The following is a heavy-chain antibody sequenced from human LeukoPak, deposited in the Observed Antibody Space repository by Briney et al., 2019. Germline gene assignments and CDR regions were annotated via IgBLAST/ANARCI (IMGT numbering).Heavy chain of an antibody. Sequence: SETLSLTCTVSDGSISSYYWSWIRQPPGKGLEWIGYIYYSGSTNYNPSLKSRVTISVDTSKNQFSLKLSSVTAADTAVYYCARTRLMTIFDYWGQGTLVTVSS. CDR3: ARTRLMTIFDY. J-gene: IGHJ4*02. CDR2: IYYSGST. V-gene: IGHV4-59*01. CDR1: DGSISSYY. D-gene: IGHD4/OR15-4a*01.